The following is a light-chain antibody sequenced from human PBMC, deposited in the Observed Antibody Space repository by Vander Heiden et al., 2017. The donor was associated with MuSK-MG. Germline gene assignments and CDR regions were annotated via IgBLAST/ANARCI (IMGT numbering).Light chain of an antibody. CDR2: DVS. CDR3: SSYTSSSTLV. V-gene: IGLV2-14*01. CDR1: SSDVGGYKY. J-gene: IGLJ1*01. Sequence: QSALTQPASVSGATGQSITISCTGTSSDVGGYKYVSWYQQHPGKAPKLMICDVSNRPSGVSNRFSGSKSGNTASLTISGLQAEDEADYYCSSYTSSSTLVFGTGTKVTVL.